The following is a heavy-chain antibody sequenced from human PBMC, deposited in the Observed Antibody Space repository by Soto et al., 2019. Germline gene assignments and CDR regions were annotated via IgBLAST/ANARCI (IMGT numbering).Heavy chain of an antibody. CDR1: GFTFSSYG. D-gene: IGHD3-9*01. J-gene: IGHJ4*02. Sequence: GGSLRLSCAASGFTFSSYGMHWVRQAPGKGLEWVAVISYDGSNKYYADSVKGRFTISRDNSKHALYLQMSSLRAEDTAVYYCARDRPLSPYNYDILTGYQDYWGQGTLVTVSS. CDR3: ARDRPLSPYNYDILTGYQDY. CDR2: ISYDGSNK. V-gene: IGHV3-30*03.